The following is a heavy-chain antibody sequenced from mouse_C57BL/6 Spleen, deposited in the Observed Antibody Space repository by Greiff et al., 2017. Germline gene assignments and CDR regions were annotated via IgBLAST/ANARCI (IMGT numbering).Heavy chain of an antibody. CDR1: GFSFNTYA. D-gene: IGHD2-3*01. CDR3: VRQGDGYPWFSY. CDR2: IRSKSNNYAT. V-gene: IGHV10-1*01. J-gene: IGHJ3*01. Sequence: EVKVVESGGGLVQPKGSLKLSCAASGFSFNTYAMNWVRQAPGKGLEWVARIRSKSNNYATYYADSVKDRFTISRDDSESMLYLQMNNLKTEDTAMYYCVRQGDGYPWFSYWGQGTLVTVSA.